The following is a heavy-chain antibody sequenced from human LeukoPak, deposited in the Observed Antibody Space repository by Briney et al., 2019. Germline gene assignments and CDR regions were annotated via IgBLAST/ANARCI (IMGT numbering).Heavy chain of an antibody. CDR3: ASNPSITIFGVVMDYYYYGMDA. D-gene: IGHD3-3*01. V-gene: IGHV4-34*01. CDR2: INHSGST. J-gene: IGHJ6*02. CDR1: GGSFSGYY. Sequence: SETLSLTCAVYGGSFSGYYWSWIRQPPGKGLEWIGEINHSGSTNYNPSLKSRVTISVDTSKNQFSLKPSSVTAADTAVYYCASNPSITIFGVVMDYYYYGMDAWGQGTTVTVSS.